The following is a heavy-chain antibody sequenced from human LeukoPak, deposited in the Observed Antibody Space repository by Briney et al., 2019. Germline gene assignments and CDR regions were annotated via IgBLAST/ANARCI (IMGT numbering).Heavy chain of an antibody. J-gene: IGHJ4*02. D-gene: IGHD4-17*01. CDR2: INPSGGST. CDR3: ARGTSFTVTTFEDDY. Sequence: GASVKVSCKASGYTFTSYDINWVRQATGQGLEWMGIINPSGGSTSYAQKFQGRVTMTRDTSTSTVYMELSSLRSEDTAVYYCARGTSFTVTTFEDDYWGQGTLVTVSS. CDR1: GYTFTSYD. V-gene: IGHV1-46*01.